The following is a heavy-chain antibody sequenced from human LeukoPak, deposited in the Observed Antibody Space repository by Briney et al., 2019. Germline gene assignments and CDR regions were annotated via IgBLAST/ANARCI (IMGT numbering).Heavy chain of an antibody. CDR3: ARDVKTLDGDYRNYYYGMDV. J-gene: IGHJ6*02. CDR2: ISTYSGNT. Sequence: SVKVSCKASRYPFTSYGISWVGQAPGQGLEWMGWISTYSGNTHYAQKFQGRVTMTTDTSTNTAYMELRSLRSDDTALYYCARDVKTLDGDYRNYYYGMDVWGQGTTVTVSS. V-gene: IGHV1-18*01. CDR1: RYPFTSYG. D-gene: IGHD4-17*01.